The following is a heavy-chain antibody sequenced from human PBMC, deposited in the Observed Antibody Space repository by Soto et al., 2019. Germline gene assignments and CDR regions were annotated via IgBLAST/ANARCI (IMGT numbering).Heavy chain of an antibody. D-gene: IGHD2-2*01. CDR3: ARHFPGPRVEYQLPRPYYYYYGMDV. CDR2: IYYSGST. CDR1: GGSISCYS. J-gene: IGHJ6*02. Sequence: SATLTLTCTASGGSISCYSWSWIRQPQGKGLEWIGYIYYSGSTNYNPSPKSRVTISVDTSKNQFSLKLSSVTAADTAVYYCARHFPGPRVEYQLPRPYYYYYGMDVWGQGTTVTVSS. V-gene: IGHV4-59*08.